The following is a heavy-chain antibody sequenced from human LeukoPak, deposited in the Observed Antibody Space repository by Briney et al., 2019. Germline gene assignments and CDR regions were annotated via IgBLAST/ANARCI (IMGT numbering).Heavy chain of an antibody. J-gene: IGHJ3*02. V-gene: IGHV1-2*02. CDR1: GYTFGTHW. CDR2: INPSTDGT. CDR3: ARNHMWFGNAFDI. Sequence: ASVKVSCKASGYTFGTHWMHWVRQAPGQGLEWMGWINPSTDGTNYAQKFRGRVTMTRDTSISTAYMEINSLTSDDTAVYYCARNHMWFGNAFDIWGQGTMVTVSS. D-gene: IGHD3-10*01.